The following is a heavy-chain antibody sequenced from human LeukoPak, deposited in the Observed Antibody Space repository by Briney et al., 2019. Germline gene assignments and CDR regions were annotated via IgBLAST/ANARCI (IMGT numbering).Heavy chain of an antibody. D-gene: IGHD3-9*01. Sequence: PGGSLRLSCGASGFTFSIYWMSWVRHAPGEGLEWVANIKQDGSEKYYVDSVKGRFTISRDNAKNSLYLQMNSLRAEDTAVYYCARGTYDRGAPGTDYFDYWGQGTLVTVPS. V-gene: IGHV3-7*01. CDR1: GFTFSIYW. CDR2: IKQDGSEK. J-gene: IGHJ4*02. CDR3: ARGTYDRGAPGTDYFDY.